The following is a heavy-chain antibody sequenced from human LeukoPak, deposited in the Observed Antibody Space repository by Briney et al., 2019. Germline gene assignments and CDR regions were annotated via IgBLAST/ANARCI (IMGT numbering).Heavy chain of an antibody. Sequence: GGSLRLSCAASGFTFSSYSMNWVRQAPGKGLEWVAVIWYDGSNKYYADSVKGRFTISRDNSKNTLYLQMNSLRAEDTAVYYCAKAAEEYYDYVWGSYRNDYWGQGTLVTVSS. CDR2: IWYDGSNK. J-gene: IGHJ4*02. CDR3: AKAAEEYYDYVWGSYRNDY. CDR1: GFTFSSYS. D-gene: IGHD3-16*02. V-gene: IGHV3-33*06.